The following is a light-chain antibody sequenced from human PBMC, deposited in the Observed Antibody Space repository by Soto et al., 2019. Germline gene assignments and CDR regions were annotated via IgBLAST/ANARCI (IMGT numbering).Light chain of an antibody. Sequence: EIVMTQSPATLSVSPGERATLSCRASQSISNNLAWYQQKPGQAPRLLIYGASTRATGIPARFSGSGSGTEFTLTISSLQSEDFAVYSGQHYNDLPLTFGGGTKVEIK. CDR1: QSISNN. CDR3: QHYNDLPLT. CDR2: GAS. J-gene: IGKJ4*01. V-gene: IGKV3-15*01.